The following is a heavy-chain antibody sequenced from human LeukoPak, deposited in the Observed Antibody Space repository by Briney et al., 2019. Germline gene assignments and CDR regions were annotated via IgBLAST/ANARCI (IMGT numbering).Heavy chain of an antibody. CDR3: PLELGEGFDY. D-gene: IGHD1-7*01. CDR2: ISSGGGTI. J-gene: IGHJ4*02. V-gene: IGHV3-48*01. Sequence: GGSLRLSCADSGFTFSSYSMNWVRQAPGKGQEWISYISSGGGTIYYADSVKGRFTISRDNAKNSLYLQMTSLRAEDTAVYYCPLELGEGFDYWGQGTLVTVSS. CDR1: GFTFSSYS.